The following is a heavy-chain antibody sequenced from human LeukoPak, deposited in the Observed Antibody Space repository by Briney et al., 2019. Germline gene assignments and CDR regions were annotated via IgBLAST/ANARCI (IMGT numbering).Heavy chain of an antibody. J-gene: IGHJ4*02. CDR3: ARSIVGAKDYFDY. Sequence: SVKVSCKASGGTFSSYAISWVRQAPGQGLEWMGGIIPISGTANYAQKFQGRVTITADKSTRKAYMELSSLRSEDTAVYYCARSIVGAKDYFDYWGQGTLVTVSS. V-gene: IGHV1-69*06. CDR2: IIPISGTA. CDR1: GGTFSSYA. D-gene: IGHD1-26*01.